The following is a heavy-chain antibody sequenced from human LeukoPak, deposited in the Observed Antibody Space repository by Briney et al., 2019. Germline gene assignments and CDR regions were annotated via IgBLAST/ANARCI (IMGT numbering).Heavy chain of an antibody. CDR3: AKVLRYFDWLSGFDS. CDR1: GFTFSNYA. D-gene: IGHD3-9*01. J-gene: IGHJ4*02. CDR2: ISDSGSST. Sequence: HAGGSLRLSCAASGFTFSNYAMSWVRQAPGKELEWVSGISDSGSSTYYADSVKGRFTISRDNSKNTLYIHMNSLRAEDTAVYHCAKVLRYFDWLSGFDSWGQGTLVVVSS. V-gene: IGHV3-23*01.